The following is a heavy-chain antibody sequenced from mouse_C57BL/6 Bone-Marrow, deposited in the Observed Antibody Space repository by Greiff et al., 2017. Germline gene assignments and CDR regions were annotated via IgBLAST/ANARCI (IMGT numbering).Heavy chain of an antibody. V-gene: IGHV3-6*01. D-gene: IGHD1-1*01. CDR3: ARGPVVATSEYFDD. J-gene: IGHJ2*01. CDR2: ISYDGSN. Sequence: ESGPGLVKPSQSLSLTCSVTGYSITSGYYWNWIRQFPGNKLEWMGYISYDGSNNYNPSLKNRISLTRDTSKNQFFLKLNSVTTEDTATYYCARGPVVATSEYFDDWVQGTTLTDSS. CDR1: GYSITSGYY.